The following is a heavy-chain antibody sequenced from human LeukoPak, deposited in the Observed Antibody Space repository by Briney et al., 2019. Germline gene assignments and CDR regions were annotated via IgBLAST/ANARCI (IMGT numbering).Heavy chain of an antibody. V-gene: IGHV3-74*01. CDR1: GFTFSNYW. J-gene: IGHJ4*02. Sequence: PGGSLRLSCAASGFTFSNYWMHWVRQGPGKGLVWVSRIKSDGSDPSYADSVKGRFTISRDNAKSTLYLQMNSLRAEDTAVYYCAKEIVAGDYWGQGTLVTVSS. D-gene: IGHD2-21*01. CDR2: IKSDGSDP. CDR3: AKEIVAGDY.